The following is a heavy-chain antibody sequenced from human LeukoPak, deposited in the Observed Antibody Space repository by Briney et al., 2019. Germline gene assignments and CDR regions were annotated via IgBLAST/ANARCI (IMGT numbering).Heavy chain of an antibody. D-gene: IGHD3-10*01. Sequence: SETLSLTCTVSGGSISSYFWSWIRQPPGKGLEWIGYIHYSGSTNYNPSLKSRVIISVDTSTNQFSLKLTSMTAADTAVYYCARLRSGGKWYFDYWGQGTLVTVSS. V-gene: IGHV4-59*08. CDR1: GGSISSYF. J-gene: IGHJ4*02. CDR3: ARLRSGGKWYFDY. CDR2: IHYSGST.